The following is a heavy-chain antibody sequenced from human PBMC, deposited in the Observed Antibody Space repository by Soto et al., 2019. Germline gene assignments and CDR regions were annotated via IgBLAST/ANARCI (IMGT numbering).Heavy chain of an antibody. D-gene: IGHD2-15*01. CDR3: ARNQPQRYCSGGTCRPAYGMDV. J-gene: IGHJ6*02. Sequence: SETLSLTCTDSGGSISSDSFYWAWIRQPPGKGLEWIGIIYYSGDTYYNPSLAGRLTMSVDTSNQFSLTLRSVTAADTALYYCARNQPQRYCSGGTCRPAYGMDVWGQGTTVSVSS. CDR1: GGSISSDSFY. V-gene: IGHV4-39*01. CDR2: IYYSGDT.